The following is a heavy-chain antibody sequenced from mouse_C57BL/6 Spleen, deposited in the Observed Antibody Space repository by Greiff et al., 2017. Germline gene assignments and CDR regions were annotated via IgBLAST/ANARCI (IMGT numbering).Heavy chain of an antibody. D-gene: IGHD2-2*01. V-gene: IGHV1-82*01. CDR1: GYAFSSSW. CDR2: IYPGDGDT. Sequence: QVQLQQSGPELVKPGASVKISCKASGYAFSSSWMNWVKQRPGKGLEWIGRIYPGDGDTNYNGKFKGKATLTADKSSSTAYMQLSSLTSEDSAVYFWARSGGYGFFDYWGQGTTLTVSS. CDR3: ARSGGYGFFDY. J-gene: IGHJ2*01.